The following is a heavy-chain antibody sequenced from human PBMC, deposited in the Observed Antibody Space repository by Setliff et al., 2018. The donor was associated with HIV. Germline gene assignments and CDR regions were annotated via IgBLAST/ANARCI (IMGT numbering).Heavy chain of an antibody. CDR3: ARDVGATTSEFDP. D-gene: IGHD1-26*01. CDR2: INPNSGDT. V-gene: IGHV1-2*04. J-gene: IGHJ5*02. Sequence: GASVKVSCKASGYTFTAYYIHWVRQAPGQGLEWMGWINPNSGDTNYAQKFQGWVTMTRDTSISTAYMELSRLRSDDTAVYYCARDVGATTSEFDPWGQGTLVTVSS. CDR1: GYTFTAYY.